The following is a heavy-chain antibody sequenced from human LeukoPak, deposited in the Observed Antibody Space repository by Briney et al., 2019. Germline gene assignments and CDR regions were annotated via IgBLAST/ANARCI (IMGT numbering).Heavy chain of an antibody. CDR1: GFTFGTYA. Sequence: GGSLRLSCAASGFTFGTYAMHWVRQAPGKGLEWVAVMWSDGDNRYYADSVKGRFTISRDNSKNTLYLEMNSLRAEDTAVYYCVRDRCSGGSCRLFDYWGHGALVTVSS. J-gene: IGHJ4*01. D-gene: IGHD2-15*01. V-gene: IGHV3-33*01. CDR2: MWSDGDNR. CDR3: VRDRCSGGSCRLFDY.